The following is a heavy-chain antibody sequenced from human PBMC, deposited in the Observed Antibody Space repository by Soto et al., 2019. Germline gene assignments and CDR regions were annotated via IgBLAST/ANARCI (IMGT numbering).Heavy chain of an antibody. CDR1: GGSISSYR. V-gene: IGHV4-59*01. Sequence: PSETLSLTCTVSGGSISSYRWSWIRQPPGKGLEWIGYIYYSGSTNYNPTLKSRVTISVDTSKNQFYLKLRSVTAADTAVYYCASSTGDCYNPYYCDYLCQGTLVKVYS. D-gene: IGHD2-21*01. CDR3: ASSTGDCYNPYYCDY. CDR2: IYYSGST. J-gene: IGHJ4*02.